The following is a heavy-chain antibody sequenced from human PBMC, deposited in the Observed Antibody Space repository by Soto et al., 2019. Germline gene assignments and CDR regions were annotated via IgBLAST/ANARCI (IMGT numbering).Heavy chain of an antibody. J-gene: IGHJ4*02. CDR3: ARARGKIAAAAPYYFDY. CDR1: GFTFSSYD. CDR2: IGTAGDT. V-gene: IGHV3-13*01. Sequence: EGSLRLSCVASGFTFSSYDMHWVRQATGKGLEWVSAIGTAGDTYYPGSVKGRFTISRENAKNSLYLQMNSLRAGDTAVYYCARARGKIAAAAPYYFDYWGQGTLVTVSS. D-gene: IGHD6-13*01.